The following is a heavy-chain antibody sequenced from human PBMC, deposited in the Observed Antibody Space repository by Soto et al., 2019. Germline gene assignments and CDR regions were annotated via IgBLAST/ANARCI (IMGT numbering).Heavy chain of an antibody. CDR2: INGDGSST. V-gene: IGHV3-74*01. J-gene: IGHJ5*01. CDR1: GFTFSSYW. Sequence: EVQLVESGGGLVQPGGSLRLSCAASGFTFSSYWMHWVRQAPGKGLVWVSRINGDGSSTGYADSVTGRFTISRDNAKNTLYLQINSLRAEDTAVYYCSNWFDSWGQGNLGTVSS. CDR3: SNWFDS.